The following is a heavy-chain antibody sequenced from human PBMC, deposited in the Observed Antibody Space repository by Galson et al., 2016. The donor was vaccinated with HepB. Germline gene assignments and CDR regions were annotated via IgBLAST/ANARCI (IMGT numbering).Heavy chain of an antibody. V-gene: IGHV3-30*18. CDR3: AKDGHYDILTGYSYYFDY. CDR1: GFNFNNYG. Sequence: SLRVSCAASGFNFNNYGMHWVRQAPGKGLEWVAIISTDGNNKHYGDSVKGRFTISRDNSKNTLYLQMSSLRTEDTAVYYCAKDGHYDILTGYSYYFDYWGQGTLVTVSS. J-gene: IGHJ4*02. CDR2: ISTDGNNK. D-gene: IGHD3-9*01.